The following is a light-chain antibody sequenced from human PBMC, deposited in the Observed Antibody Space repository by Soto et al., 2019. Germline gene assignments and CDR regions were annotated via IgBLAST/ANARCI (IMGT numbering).Light chain of an antibody. J-gene: IGKJ2*01. V-gene: IGKV1-5*01. CDR1: QSISSW. CDR2: DAS. CDR3: QQYNSYSSRT. Sequence: DIQMTQSPSTLSASVGDRVTITCRASQSISSWLGWYQQKPGKAPKLLIYDASSLESGVPSRFSGSGSGTEFTLTISSLQPDDFATYYCQQYNSYSSRTFGQGTKLEIK.